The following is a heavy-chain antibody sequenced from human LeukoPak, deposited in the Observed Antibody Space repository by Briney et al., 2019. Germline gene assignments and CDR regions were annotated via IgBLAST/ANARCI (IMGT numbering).Heavy chain of an antibody. CDR2: IYTSGST. D-gene: IGHD3-22*01. V-gene: IGHV4-4*07. CDR1: GGSISSYY. CDR3: ARGPYYYDSSGYYTLYYYYYMDV. Sequence: SETLSLTCTVSGGSISSYYWSWIRQPAGKGLEWIGRIYTSGSTNYNPSLKSRVTMSVDTSKNQFSLKLSSVTAADTAVYYCARGPYYYDSSGYYTLYYYYYMDVWGKGTTVTVSS. J-gene: IGHJ6*03.